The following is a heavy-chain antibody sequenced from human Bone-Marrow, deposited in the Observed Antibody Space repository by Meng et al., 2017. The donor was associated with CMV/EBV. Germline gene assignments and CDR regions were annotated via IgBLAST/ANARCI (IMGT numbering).Heavy chain of an antibody. CDR3: AKDLYCSSTSCPSFYYYYGMDV. J-gene: IGHJ6*02. V-gene: IGHV3-48*04. CDR1: GFTFSSYH. CDR2: ISSGSHAI. Sequence: GESLKISCAASGFTFSSYHMNWVHQAPGKGLEWVSYISSGSHAIYYADSVKGRFTISRDNAKNSLYLQMNSLRAEDTAVYYCAKDLYCSSTSCPSFYYYYGMDVWGQGTTVTVSS. D-gene: IGHD2-2*01.